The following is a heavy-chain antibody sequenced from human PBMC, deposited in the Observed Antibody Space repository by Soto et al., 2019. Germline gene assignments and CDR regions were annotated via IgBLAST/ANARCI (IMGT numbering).Heavy chain of an antibody. CDR2: IYYSGSP. Sequence: SETLSLTCTVSGGSISSYYWSWIRQPPGKGLEWIGYIYYSGSPNYSPSLESRVTISEDTSKNQFSLKLSSVTAADTAIYYCARDREYYDSSGLYFDYWGQGTLVTVSS. CDR3: ARDREYYDSSGLYFDY. CDR1: GGSISSYY. D-gene: IGHD3-22*01. J-gene: IGHJ4*02. V-gene: IGHV4-59*01.